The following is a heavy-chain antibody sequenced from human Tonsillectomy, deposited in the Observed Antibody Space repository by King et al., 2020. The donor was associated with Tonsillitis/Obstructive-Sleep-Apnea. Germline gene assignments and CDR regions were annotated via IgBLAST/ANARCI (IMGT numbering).Heavy chain of an antibody. V-gene: IGHV3-7*03. CDR3: AREAWGSLDS. CDR1: GFTFSSYW. D-gene: IGHD3-16*01. CDR2: IKQDVTEK. J-gene: IGHJ4*02. Sequence: QLVQSGGDLVQPGGSLRLSCGASGFTFSSYWMSWVRQAPGKGLEWVANIKQDVTEKHYVDSVKGRFTISRDNAENSVYLQMNSLRAEDTALYYCAREAWGSLDSWGQGTLVTVSS.